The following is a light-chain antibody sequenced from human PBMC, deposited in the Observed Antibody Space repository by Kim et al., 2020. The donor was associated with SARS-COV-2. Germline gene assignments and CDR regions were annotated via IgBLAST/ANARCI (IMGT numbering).Light chain of an antibody. CDR2: GAS. CDR3: QQYGGSPT. V-gene: IGKV3-20*01. Sequence: MSPGDSAPLSCRASQSVSSYYLGWYQQKPGQAHRLLIYGASSRATGIPDRFSGSGSGTDFTLTISRLEPEDFAVYYCQQYGGSPTFGQGTKVDIK. CDR1: QSVSSYY. J-gene: IGKJ1*01.